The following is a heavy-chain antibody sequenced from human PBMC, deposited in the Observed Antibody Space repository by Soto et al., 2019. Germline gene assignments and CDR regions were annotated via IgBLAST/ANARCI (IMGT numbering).Heavy chain of an antibody. Sequence: GVSLRLSCGASGFTFSTYAMTWVRQAPGKGLEWVSAINPSGGSTYYADSVKGRFTISRDNSKDTLHLQMNSLRAEDTAVYYCPKMPLTIFGVLTQTEDYGIDVWGQGSTATVS. CDR1: GFTFSTYA. V-gene: IGHV3-23*01. J-gene: IGHJ6*02. D-gene: IGHD3-3*01. CDR2: INPSGGST. CDR3: PKMPLTIFGVLTQTEDYGIDV.